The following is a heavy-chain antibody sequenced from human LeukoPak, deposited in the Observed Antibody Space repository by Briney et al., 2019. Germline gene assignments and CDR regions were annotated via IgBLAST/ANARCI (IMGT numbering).Heavy chain of an antibody. CDR3: ARRLGPYLWFGELQYFDY. Sequence: PSETLSLTCTVSGYSISSGYYWGWIRQPPGKGLEWIGSIYHSGRTFYNPSLKSRVTISVDTSKNQFSLKLTSVTAADTAVYYCARRLGPYLWFGELQYFDYWGQGTLVTVSS. V-gene: IGHV4-38-2*02. J-gene: IGHJ4*02. D-gene: IGHD3-10*01. CDR2: IYHSGRT. CDR1: GYSISSGYY.